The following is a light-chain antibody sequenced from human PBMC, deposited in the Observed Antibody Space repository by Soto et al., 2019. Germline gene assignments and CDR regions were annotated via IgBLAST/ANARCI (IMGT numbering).Light chain of an antibody. CDR3: QQYGSSLST. J-gene: IGKJ1*01. Sequence: EFVLTQSPCTLSLSPGERATLSCRASQTVRNNYLAWYQQKPGQAPRLLIYDASSRATGIPDRFSGGGSGTDFTLTISRLEPEDFAVYYCQQYGSSLSTFGQGTKVDTK. CDR2: DAS. CDR1: QTVRNNY. V-gene: IGKV3-20*01.